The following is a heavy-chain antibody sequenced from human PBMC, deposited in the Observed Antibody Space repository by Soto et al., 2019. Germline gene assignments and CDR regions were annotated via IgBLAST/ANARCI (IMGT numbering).Heavy chain of an antibody. CDR2: IYYSGST. CDR3: ASQGGGYSGYDYGDYGMDV. CDR1: GGSISSSSYY. J-gene: IGHJ6*02. V-gene: IGHV4-39*01. D-gene: IGHD5-12*01. Sequence: SETVSLTCTVSGGSISSSSYYWGWIRQPPGKGLEWIGSIYYSGSTYYNPSLKSRVTISVDTSKNQFSLKLSSVTAADTAVYYCASQGGGYSGYDYGDYGMDVWGQGTTVTVSS.